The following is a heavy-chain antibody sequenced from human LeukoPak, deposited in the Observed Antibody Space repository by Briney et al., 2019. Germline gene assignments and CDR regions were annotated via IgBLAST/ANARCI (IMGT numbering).Heavy chain of an antibody. CDR1: GFSFSSYA. CDR3: AKTTAGNSSGRYPGWPVDY. Sequence: GGSLRLSCAASGFSFSSYAMSWVRQAPGKGLEWVSSISGSGDNTYYAESVKGRFTISRDNSKNTLYLQMNSLRAEDTAVYYCAKTTAGNSSGRYPGWPVDYWGQGTLVTVSS. D-gene: IGHD6-19*01. V-gene: IGHV3-23*01. J-gene: IGHJ4*02. CDR2: ISGSGDNT.